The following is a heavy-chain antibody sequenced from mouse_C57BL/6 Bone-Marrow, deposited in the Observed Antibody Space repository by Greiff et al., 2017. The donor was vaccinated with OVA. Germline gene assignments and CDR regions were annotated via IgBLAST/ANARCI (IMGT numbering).Heavy chain of an antibody. CDR1: GYTFTSYT. D-gene: IGHD1-1*01. V-gene: IGHV1-4*01. CDR3: ARAPVVAMDY. CDR2: INPSSGYT. Sequence: QVQLQQSGAELARPGASVKMSCKASGYTFTSYTMHWVKQRPGQGLEWIGYINPSSGYTKYNQKFKDKATLTADKSSSTAYMQLSSLTSEDSAVYYWARAPVVAMDYWGQGTSVTVSS. J-gene: IGHJ4*01.